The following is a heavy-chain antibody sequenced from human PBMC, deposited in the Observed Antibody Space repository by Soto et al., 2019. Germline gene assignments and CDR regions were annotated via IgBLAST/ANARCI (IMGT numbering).Heavy chain of an antibody. CDR1: GFTFSSYS. J-gene: IGHJ4*02. CDR3: AKDLVYYDSSGYPRDY. V-gene: IGHV3-23*01. Sequence: GGSLRLSCAASGFTFSSYSMNWVRQAAGKGLEWVSAISGSGGSTYYADSVKGRFTISRDNSKNTLYLQMNSLRAEDTAVYYCAKDLVYYDSSGYPRDYWGQGTLVTLSS. CDR2: ISGSGGST. D-gene: IGHD3-22*01.